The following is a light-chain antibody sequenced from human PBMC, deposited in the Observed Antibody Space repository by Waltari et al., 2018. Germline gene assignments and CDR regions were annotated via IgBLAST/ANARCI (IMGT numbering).Light chain of an antibody. CDR3: QKYDFLPAT. CDR2: HTS. CDR1: QGVGKY. J-gene: IGKJ1*01. Sequence: EIVLTQSPGTLSLSPGERATLSCRASQGVGKYLAWYQQRPGQAPRLLLDHTSIRATGIPDRFSGSGYGTDCSLTISRLEPEDFAVYYCQKYDFLPATFGQGTTVEIK. V-gene: IGKV3-20*01.